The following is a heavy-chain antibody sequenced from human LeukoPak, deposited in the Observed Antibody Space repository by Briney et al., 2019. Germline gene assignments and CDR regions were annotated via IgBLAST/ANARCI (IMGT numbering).Heavy chain of an antibody. V-gene: IGHV4-59*08. CDR2: IYYSGST. CDR1: GGSISSYY. D-gene: IGHD3-10*01. Sequence: SETLSLTCTVSGGSISSYYWSWIRQPPGKGLEWIGYIYYSGSTNYNPSLKSRVTISVDTSKNQSSLKLSSVTAADTAVYYCARSPKLLWFGESVDYWGQGTLVTVSS. CDR3: ARSPKLLWFGESVDY. J-gene: IGHJ4*02.